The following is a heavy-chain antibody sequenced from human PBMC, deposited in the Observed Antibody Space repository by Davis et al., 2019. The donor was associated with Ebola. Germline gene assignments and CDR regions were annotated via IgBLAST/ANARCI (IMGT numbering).Heavy chain of an antibody. Sequence: SVTVSCKTSGGAFSNYAINWVRQAPGQGLDWMGRIIPIFGTANYAQKFQGRVTITADESTSTAYMELSSLRSDDTAVVYCARDKGGDYYDSGSYYNGLHWYFDLWGRGTLVSVSS. CDR1: GGAFSNYA. CDR3: ARDKGGDYYDSGSYYNGLHWYFDL. J-gene: IGHJ2*01. D-gene: IGHD3-10*01. CDR2: IIPIFGTA. V-gene: IGHV1-69*13.